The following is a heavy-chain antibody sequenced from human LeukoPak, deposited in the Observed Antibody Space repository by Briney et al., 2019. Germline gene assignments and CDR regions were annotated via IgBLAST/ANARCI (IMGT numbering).Heavy chain of an antibody. J-gene: IGHJ4*02. CDR1: GYTFTSYD. CDR3: VAKGC. CDR2: MNTNSGNT. Sequence: ASVKVSCKASGYTFTSYDVNWVRQATGQGLEWMGWMNTNSGNTGHAQKLQGRVTMIRNTSINTAYMELSSLRSDDTAVYYCVAKGCWGQGTLVTVSS. V-gene: IGHV1-8*01.